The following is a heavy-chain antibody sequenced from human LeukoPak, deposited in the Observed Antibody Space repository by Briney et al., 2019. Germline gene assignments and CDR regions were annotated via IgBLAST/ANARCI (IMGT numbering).Heavy chain of an antibody. Sequence: GGSLRLSCAASGFTFSSYSMNWVRQAPGKGLEWVAVIWYDGSNRYYADSVKGRFTISRDNSKNTLYLQLNSLRAEDTAVYYCARGKREVLNTRVFDYWGQGTLVTVSS. CDR2: IWYDGSNR. V-gene: IGHV3-33*08. J-gene: IGHJ4*02. CDR3: ARGKREVLNTRVFDY. D-gene: IGHD1-26*01. CDR1: GFTFSSYS.